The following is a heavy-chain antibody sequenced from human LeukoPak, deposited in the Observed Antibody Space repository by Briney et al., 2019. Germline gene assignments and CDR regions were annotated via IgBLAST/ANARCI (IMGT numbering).Heavy chain of an antibody. CDR1: GGTFSSYA. D-gene: IGHD3-16*01. CDR2: IIPIFGTA. CDR3: ARVVWGTLRRAFDI. V-gene: IGHV1-69*01. J-gene: IGHJ3*02. Sequence: SVKVSCKASGGTFSSYAISWVRQAPGQGLEWMGGIIPIFGTANYAQKFQGRVTITADESTSTAYMELSSLRSDDTAVYYCARVVWGTLRRAFDIWGQGTMVTVSS.